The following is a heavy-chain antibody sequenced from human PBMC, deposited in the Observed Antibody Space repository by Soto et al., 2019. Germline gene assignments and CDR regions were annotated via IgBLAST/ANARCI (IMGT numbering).Heavy chain of an antibody. D-gene: IGHD5-12*01. CDR3: ARTDIVATIGYYYYYMDV. J-gene: IGHJ6*03. CDR1: GGTFSSYT. Sequence: SVKVSCKASGGTFSSYTISWVRQAPGQGLEWMGRIIPILGIANYAQKFQGRVTITADKSTSTAYMELRSLRSEDTAVYYCARTDIVATIGYYYYYMDVWGKGTTVTVS. V-gene: IGHV1-69*02. CDR2: IIPILGIA.